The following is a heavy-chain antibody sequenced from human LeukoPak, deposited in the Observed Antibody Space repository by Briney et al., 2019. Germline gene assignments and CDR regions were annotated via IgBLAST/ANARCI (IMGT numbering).Heavy chain of an antibody. D-gene: IGHD6-13*01. CDR1: GGSISSSSYY. Sequence: KPSETLSLTCTVSGGSISSSSYYWGWIRQPPGKGLEWIGSIYYSGSTYYNPSLKSRVTISVDTSKNQFSLKLSSVTAADSAVYYCARRTAATGRRNGRNFDYWGQGTLVTVSS. CDR2: IYYSGST. J-gene: IGHJ4*02. CDR3: ARRTAATGRRNGRNFDY. V-gene: IGHV4-39*01.